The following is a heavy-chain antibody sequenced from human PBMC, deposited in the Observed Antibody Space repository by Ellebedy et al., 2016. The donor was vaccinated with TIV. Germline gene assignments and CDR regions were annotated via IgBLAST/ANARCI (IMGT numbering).Heavy chain of an antibody. V-gene: IGHV3-7*03. CDR2: IKQDGSEM. J-gene: IGHJ4*02. Sequence: PGGSLRLSCAASGFTFSTYWMHWVRQAPGKGLEWVAYIKQDGSEMDYVDSVKGRFTISRDTTKNSLYLQMNSLRAEDTALYYCVKGHGDSGTYWGQGTLVTVSS. D-gene: IGHD3-10*01. CDR1: GFTFSTYW. CDR3: VKGHGDSGTY.